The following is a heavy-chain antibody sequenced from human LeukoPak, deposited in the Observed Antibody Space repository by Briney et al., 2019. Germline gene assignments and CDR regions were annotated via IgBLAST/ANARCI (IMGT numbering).Heavy chain of an antibody. J-gene: IGHJ5*02. D-gene: IGHD5-18*01. CDR3: ARDHAAMALTKTYNWFDP. V-gene: IGHV4-61*02. CDR1: GGSISSGGYY. CDR2: IYTSGST. Sequence: SETLSLTCTVSGGSISSGGYYWSWIRQPAGKGLEWIGRIYTSGSTNYNPSLKSRVTMSVDTSKNQFSLKLSSVTAADTAVYYCARDHAAMALTKTYNWFDPWGQGTLVTVSS.